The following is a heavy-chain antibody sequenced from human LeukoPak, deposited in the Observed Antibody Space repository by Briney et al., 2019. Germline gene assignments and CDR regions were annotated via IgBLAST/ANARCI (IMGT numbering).Heavy chain of an antibody. J-gene: IGHJ6*03. Sequence: PSETLSLTCTVSGVSITNYYWGWIRQPPGKGLEWIGYISNTGSTNQNPSLKSRVTMSVDTSKNLFSLKVSSVTAADTAVYYCVMGPSWVRGGYYYYYMDVWGKGTTVTVSS. CDR3: VMGPSWVRGGYYYYYMDV. CDR2: ISNTGST. V-gene: IGHV4-59*01. D-gene: IGHD1-26*01. CDR1: GVSITNYY.